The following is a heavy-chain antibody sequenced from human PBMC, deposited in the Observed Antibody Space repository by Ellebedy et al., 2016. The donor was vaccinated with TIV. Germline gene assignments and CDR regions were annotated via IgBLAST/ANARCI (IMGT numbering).Heavy chain of an antibody. Sequence: ASVKVSXXASGYTFTGYYMHWVRQAPGQGLEWMGWINPNSGGTNYAQKFQGRVTMTRDTSISTAYMELSRLRSDDTAVYYRARSVRLRLGELSFPDYWGQGTLVTVSS. CDR3: ARSVRLRLGELSFPDY. J-gene: IGHJ4*02. CDR2: INPNSGGT. V-gene: IGHV1-2*02. D-gene: IGHD3-16*02. CDR1: GYTFTGYY.